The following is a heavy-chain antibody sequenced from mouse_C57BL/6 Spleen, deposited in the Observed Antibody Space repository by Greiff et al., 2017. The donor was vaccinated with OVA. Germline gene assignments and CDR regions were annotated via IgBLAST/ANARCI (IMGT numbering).Heavy chain of an antibody. CDR1: GFTFSDYG. CDR3: ARCPYYYGSSYGYFDV. J-gene: IGHJ1*03. CDR2: ISSGSSTI. Sequence: EVQLQESGGGLVKPGGSLKLSCAASGFTFSDYGMHWVRQAPEKGLEWVAYISSGSSTIYYADTVKGRFTISRDHAKNTLFLQMTSLRSEDTAMYYCARCPYYYGSSYGYFDVWGTGTTVTVSS. D-gene: IGHD1-1*01. V-gene: IGHV5-17*01.